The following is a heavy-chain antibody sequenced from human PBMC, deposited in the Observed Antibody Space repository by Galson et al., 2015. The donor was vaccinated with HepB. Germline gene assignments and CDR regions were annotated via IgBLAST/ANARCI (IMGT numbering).Heavy chain of an antibody. Sequence: SLRLSCAASGFTFSSYGMHWVRQAPGKGLEWVAFIRYDGSNKYYADSVKGRFTISRDNSKNTLYLQMNSLRAEDTAAYYCAKGYSSSWYDGRLFWGQGTLVTVSS. CDR2: IRYDGSNK. CDR1: GFTFSSYG. J-gene: IGHJ4*02. D-gene: IGHD6-13*01. CDR3: AKGYSSSWYDGRLF. V-gene: IGHV3-30*02.